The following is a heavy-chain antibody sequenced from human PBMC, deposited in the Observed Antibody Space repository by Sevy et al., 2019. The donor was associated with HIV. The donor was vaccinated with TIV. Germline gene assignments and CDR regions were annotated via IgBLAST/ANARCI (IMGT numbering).Heavy chain of an antibody. J-gene: IGHJ5*02. CDR1: GGSISSYY. CDR2: IYTSGST. Sequence: SETLSLTCTVSGGSISSYYWSWIRQPAGKGLEWIGRIYTSGSTNYNPSLKSRVTMSVDTSKNQFSLKLSSVTAADTAVYYCARSLKGRFGELFLGFDPWGQGTLVTVPS. V-gene: IGHV4-4*07. CDR3: ARSLKGRFGELFLGFDP. D-gene: IGHD3-10*01.